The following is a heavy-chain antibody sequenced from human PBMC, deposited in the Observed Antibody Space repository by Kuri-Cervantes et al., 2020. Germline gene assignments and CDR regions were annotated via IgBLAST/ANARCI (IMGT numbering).Heavy chain of an antibody. CDR1: GGSVSSSNYY. V-gene: IGHV4-61*01. CDR3: ARAHYGETYYYYYYMDV. CDR2: IYYSGST. Sequence: GSLRLSCTVSGGSVSSSNYYWSWIRQPPGKGLEWIGYIYYSGSTNYNSSLKSRVTISVDTSKNQFSLKLSSVTAADTAVYYCARAHYGETYYYYYYMDVWGKGTTVTVSS. J-gene: IGHJ6*03. D-gene: IGHD4-17*01.